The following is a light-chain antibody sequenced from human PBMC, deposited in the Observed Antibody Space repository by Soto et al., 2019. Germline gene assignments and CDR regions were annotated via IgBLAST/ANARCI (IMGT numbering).Light chain of an antibody. Sequence: EIVLTQSPATLSLSPGERATLSCRASQSLSRYLAWYQQKPGQAPRLLIYDASNRATGIPARFSGSGSGTDFTLTISRLEPEDFAVYYCQQYGSSGTFGQGTKVDIK. V-gene: IGKV3-20*01. CDR3: QQYGSSGT. CDR2: DAS. J-gene: IGKJ1*01. CDR1: QSLSRY.